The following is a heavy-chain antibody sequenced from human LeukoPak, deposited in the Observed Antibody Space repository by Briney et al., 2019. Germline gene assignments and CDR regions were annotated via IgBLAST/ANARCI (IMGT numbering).Heavy chain of an antibody. D-gene: IGHD3-22*01. V-gene: IGHV3-21*04. J-gene: IGHJ3*02. Sequence: GGSLRLSCAASEFTLSRYNMNWVRQAPGKGLEWVSSISSGTGYIYYADSVKGRFTISRDNAKNSLDLLLNSLRAEDTAVYYCAKDGSITMIVVVIGAFDIWGQGTMVTVSS. CDR1: EFTLSRYN. CDR3: AKDGSITMIVVVIGAFDI. CDR2: ISSGTGYI.